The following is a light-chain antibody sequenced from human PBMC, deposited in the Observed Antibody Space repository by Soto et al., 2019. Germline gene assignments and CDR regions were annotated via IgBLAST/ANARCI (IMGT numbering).Light chain of an antibody. CDR2: GAS. Sequence: EIVLTQSPGTLSLSPGERATLSCRASQSVSNYLAWYQRKPGQAPRLLIYGASSRATGIPDRFSGSGSGTDVTLTISRLEPEDFAVYYCHQYGGSPQTFDQGTKVEIK. J-gene: IGKJ1*01. CDR1: QSVSNY. CDR3: HQYGGSPQT. V-gene: IGKV3-20*01.